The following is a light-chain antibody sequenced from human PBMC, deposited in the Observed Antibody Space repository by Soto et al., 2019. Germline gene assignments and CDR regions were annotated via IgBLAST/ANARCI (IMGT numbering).Light chain of an antibody. CDR2: SNN. CDR1: SSNIGTNT. Sequence: QAVVTQPPSASGTPGQRVTISRSGSSSNIGTNTVNWYQHLPGTAPKLLIYSNNQRPSGVPDRFSGSKSATSASLAISGLQSEDEADYYCASWDDSLNGPVFGGGTKLTVL. CDR3: ASWDDSLNGPV. J-gene: IGLJ2*01. V-gene: IGLV1-44*01.